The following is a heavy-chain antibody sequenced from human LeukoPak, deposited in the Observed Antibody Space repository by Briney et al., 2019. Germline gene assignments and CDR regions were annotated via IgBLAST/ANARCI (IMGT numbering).Heavy chain of an antibody. V-gene: IGHV3-21*04. CDR3: AKDDNYIRFLS. Sequence: GGSLRLSCAASGFTFSSYNMNWVRQAPGKGLEWVSSITSGSSYRFYADSVKGRFTISRDNAKNSLYLQMNSLRAEDTAVYYCAKDDNYIRFLSWGQGTLVTVSS. J-gene: IGHJ5*02. CDR2: ITSGSSYR. D-gene: IGHD3-16*01. CDR1: GFTFSSYN.